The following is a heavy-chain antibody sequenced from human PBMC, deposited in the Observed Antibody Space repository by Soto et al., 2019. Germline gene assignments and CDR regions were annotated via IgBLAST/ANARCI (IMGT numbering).Heavy chain of an antibody. Sequence: GGSLRLSCAASGFTFSSYGMHWVRQAPGKGLEWVAVIWYDGSNKYYADSVKGRFTISRDNSKNTLYLQMNSLRAEDTAVYYCARDGHSGSYSFDYWGQGTLVTVSS. CDR2: IWYDGSNK. D-gene: IGHD1-26*01. V-gene: IGHV3-33*01. CDR1: GFTFSSYG. CDR3: ARDGHSGSYSFDY. J-gene: IGHJ4*02.